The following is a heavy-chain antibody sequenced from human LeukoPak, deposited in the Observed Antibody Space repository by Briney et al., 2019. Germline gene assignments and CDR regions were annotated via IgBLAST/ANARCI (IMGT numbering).Heavy chain of an antibody. J-gene: IGHJ4*02. CDR2: IIPIFGTA. D-gene: IGHD2-2*01. V-gene: IGHV1-69*05. CDR1: RGTFSSYA. CDR3: ARGLHCSSTSCYLSLDY. Sequence: SVKVSCKASRGTFSSYAISWVRQAPGQGLEWMGGIIPIFGTANYAQKFQGRVTITTDESTSTAYMELSSLRSEDTAVYYCARGLHCSSTSCYLSLDYWGQGTLVTVSS.